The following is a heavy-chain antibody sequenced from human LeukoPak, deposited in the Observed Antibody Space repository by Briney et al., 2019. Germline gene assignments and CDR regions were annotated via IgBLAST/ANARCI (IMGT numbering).Heavy chain of an antibody. J-gene: IGHJ1*01. D-gene: IGHD3-9*01. V-gene: IGHV4-59*01. CDR2: IYYSGST. CDR1: GGSISSYY. CDR3: ASAAQPWLGYFQH. Sequence: SETLSLTCTVSGGSISSYYWSWIRQPPGKGLEWIGYIYYSGSTNYNPSLKSRVTISVDTSKNQFSLKLSSVTAADTAVYYCASAAQPWLGYFQHWGQGTLVTVSS.